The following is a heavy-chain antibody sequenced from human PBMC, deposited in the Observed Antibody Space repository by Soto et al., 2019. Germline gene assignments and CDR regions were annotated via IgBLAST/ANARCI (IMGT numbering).Heavy chain of an antibody. J-gene: IGHJ5*02. CDR3: ARQVYYYGAAAWFDP. CDR1: GGSISSSSNY. D-gene: IGHD3-10*01. V-gene: IGHV4-39*01. Sequence: QLQLQESGPGLVKPSETLSLTCTVSGGSISSSSNYWGWIRQPPGKGLEWIGSIYYSGITYYNPSLKSRVTISADTSKNQFSLKLSSVTAADTAASYCARQVYYYGAAAWFDPWGQGTLVTVSS. CDR2: IYYSGIT.